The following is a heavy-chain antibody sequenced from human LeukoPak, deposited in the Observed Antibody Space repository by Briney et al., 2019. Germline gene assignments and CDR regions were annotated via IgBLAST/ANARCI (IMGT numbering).Heavy chain of an antibody. CDR1: GFTFSTYA. Sequence: AGGSLRLSCAVSGFTFSTYAMSWVRQAPGKGLEWVSTVSGSGDSTNYADSVKGRFIISRDISKNTLYLQMNSLRAEDSALYYCARGGRGSAAVVAPRSFDIWGQGTMVTVSS. CDR2: VSGSGDST. J-gene: IGHJ3*02. CDR3: ARGGRGSAAVVAPRSFDI. D-gene: IGHD3-22*01. V-gene: IGHV3-23*01.